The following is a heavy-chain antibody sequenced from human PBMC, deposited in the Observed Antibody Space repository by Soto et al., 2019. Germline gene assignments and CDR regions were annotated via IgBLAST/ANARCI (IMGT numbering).Heavy chain of an antibody. V-gene: IGHV4-4*02. Sequence: SETLSLTCAVSGGSISSSNWWSWVRQPPGKGLEWIGEIYHSGSTNYNPSLKSRVTISVDKSKNQFSLKLSSVTAADTAVYYCARSPITIFGVVINYYYSMDVWGQGTTVTVSS. J-gene: IGHJ6*02. D-gene: IGHD3-3*01. CDR2: IYHSGST. CDR3: ARSPITIFGVVINYYYSMDV. CDR1: GGSISSSNW.